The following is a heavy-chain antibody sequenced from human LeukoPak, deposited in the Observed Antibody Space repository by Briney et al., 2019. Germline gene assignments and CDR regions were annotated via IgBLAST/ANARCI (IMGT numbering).Heavy chain of an antibody. Sequence: GGSLRLSCAASGFTFDDYGMSWVRQAPGKGLEWVSGINWNGGSTGYADSVKGRFTISRDNSKNTLYLQMNSLRAEDTAVYYCALLGAYYYDSSGYYLYYWGQGTLVTVSS. D-gene: IGHD3-22*01. CDR3: ALLGAYYYDSSGYYLYY. CDR2: INWNGGST. J-gene: IGHJ4*02. V-gene: IGHV3-20*04. CDR1: GFTFDDYG.